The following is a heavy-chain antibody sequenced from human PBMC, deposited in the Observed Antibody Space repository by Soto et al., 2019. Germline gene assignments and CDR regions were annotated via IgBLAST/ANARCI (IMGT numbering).Heavy chain of an antibody. CDR1: GFTFSSYS. J-gene: IGHJ6*02. D-gene: IGHD3-10*01. CDR2: ISSSSSTI. CDR3: ARDGLTMVRGAAEPNRYGMDV. V-gene: IGHV3-48*01. Sequence: EVQLVESGGGLVQPGGSLRLSCAASGFTFSSYSMNWVRQAPGKGLEWVSYISSSSSTIYYADSVKGRFTISRDNAKNSLYLQMNSLRAEDTDVYYCARDGLTMVRGAAEPNRYGMDVWGQVTTVTVSS.